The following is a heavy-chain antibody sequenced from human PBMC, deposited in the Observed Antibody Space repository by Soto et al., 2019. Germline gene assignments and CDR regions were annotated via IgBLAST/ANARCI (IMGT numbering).Heavy chain of an antibody. V-gene: IGHV3-30-3*01. Sequence: QVQLVESGGGVVQTGRSLRLSCAASGFSFSGYAMHWVRQPRGKGLEWVAVISYDGADKYYAESVKGRFTMSRDNSQNTVDLQINRLRTDETAVYFCARGSRGWRGHIYGMDVWGQGTTVTVS. D-gene: IGHD6-19*01. J-gene: IGHJ6*02. CDR2: ISYDGADK. CDR1: GFSFSGYA. CDR3: ARGSRGWRGHIYGMDV.